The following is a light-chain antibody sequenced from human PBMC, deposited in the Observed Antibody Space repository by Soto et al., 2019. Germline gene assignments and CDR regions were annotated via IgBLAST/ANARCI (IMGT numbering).Light chain of an antibody. V-gene: IGLV2-23*02. CDR3: CSYASNFTVL. J-gene: IGLJ2*01. Sequence: QSVLTQPASVSGSPGQSITISCTGTSSDIGSYNLVSWYQQHPGKAPKLMIYEVTKRPSRVSNRFSGSKSGNTASLTISGLLAEDEADYYCCSYASNFTVLFGGGTKLTVL. CDR2: EVT. CDR1: SSDIGSYNL.